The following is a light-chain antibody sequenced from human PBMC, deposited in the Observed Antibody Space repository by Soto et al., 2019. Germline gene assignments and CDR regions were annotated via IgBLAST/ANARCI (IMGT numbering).Light chain of an antibody. CDR1: SSDVGSYNL. J-gene: IGLJ1*01. CDR2: EVT. CDR3: CSYAGHSTYV. V-gene: IGLV2-23*02. Sequence: SALTQPASVSGSPGQSITISCTGTSSDVGSYNLVSWYQQHPGKAPKLMIYEVTKRPSGVSNRFSSPKSGNAASLTISGLQAEDETDYYCCSYAGHSTYVFGTGTKVTVL.